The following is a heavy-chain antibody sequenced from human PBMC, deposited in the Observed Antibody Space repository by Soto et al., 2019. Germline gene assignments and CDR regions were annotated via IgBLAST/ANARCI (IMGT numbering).Heavy chain of an antibody. CDR1: GFAFSSYA. CDR3: AKDEGATTLGMSWFVP. V-gene: IGHV3-23*01. D-gene: IGHD1-26*01. Sequence: HAGCLRLSCADAGFAFSSYAMIWDCQAPGKGLEWVSAISGSGGSTYYADSVKGRFTISRDNSKNTLYLQMNSLRAEDTAVYYCAKDEGATTLGMSWFVPWGQGTLATVP. J-gene: IGHJ5*02. CDR2: ISGSGGST.